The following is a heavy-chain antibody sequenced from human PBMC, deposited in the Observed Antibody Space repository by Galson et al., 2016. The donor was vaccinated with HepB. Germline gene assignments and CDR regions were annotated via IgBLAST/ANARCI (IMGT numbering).Heavy chain of an antibody. V-gene: IGHV3-23*01. Sequence: SLRLSCAASGFTFTSYAFNWVRQAPGRGLEWVSGISGSGGGTYYADSVKGRFTISRDNSKNTLYLLMNSLRADDTAVYYCAKLWEVRFWAFDYWGQGTLVTVSS. CDR3: AKLWEVRFWAFDY. J-gene: IGHJ4*02. D-gene: IGHD1-26*01. CDR1: GFTFTSYA. CDR2: ISGSGGGT.